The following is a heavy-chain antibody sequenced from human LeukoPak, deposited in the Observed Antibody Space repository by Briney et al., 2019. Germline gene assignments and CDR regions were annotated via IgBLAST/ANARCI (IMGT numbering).Heavy chain of an antibody. D-gene: IGHD6-25*01. J-gene: IGHJ5*02. Sequence: GASVKVSCKASGYTFTSYDINWVRQATGQGLKWMGWMNPNSGNTGYAQKFQGRVTMTRNTSISTAYMELSSLRSEDTAVYYCARGVAAGQDNWFDPWGQGTLVTVSS. CDR3: ARGVAAGQDNWFDP. CDR2: MNPNSGNT. CDR1: GYTFTSYD. V-gene: IGHV1-8*01.